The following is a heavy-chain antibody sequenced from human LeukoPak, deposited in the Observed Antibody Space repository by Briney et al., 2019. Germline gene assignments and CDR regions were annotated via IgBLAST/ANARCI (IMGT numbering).Heavy chain of an antibody. V-gene: IGHV3-21*01. CDR3: ARISGSSYYFDF. J-gene: IGHJ4*02. D-gene: IGHD1-26*01. Sequence: GGSLRLSCAASGFTFSTYSMIWVRQAPGKGLEWVSSISSGSGYIYYADSMKGRFTVSRDNAKNSLYLQMNSLRDEDTAVYYCARISGSSYYFDFWGQGTLVTVSS. CDR1: GFTFSTYS. CDR2: ISSGSGYI.